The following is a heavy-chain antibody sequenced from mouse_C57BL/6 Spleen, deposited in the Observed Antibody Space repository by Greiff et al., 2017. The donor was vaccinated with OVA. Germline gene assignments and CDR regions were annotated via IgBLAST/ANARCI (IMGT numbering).Heavy chain of an antibody. V-gene: IGHV1-5*01. D-gene: IGHD1-1*01. CDR2: IYPGNSDT. J-gene: IGHJ1*03. CDR3: TRGAHYYGSSYRYFDV. CDR1: GYTFTSYW. Sequence: EVQLQQSGTVLARPGASVKMSCKTSGYTFTSYWMHWVKQRPGQGLEWIGAIYPGNSDTSYNQKFKGKAKLTAVTSASTAYMELSSLTNEDSAVYYCTRGAHYYGSSYRYFDVWGTGTTVTGSS.